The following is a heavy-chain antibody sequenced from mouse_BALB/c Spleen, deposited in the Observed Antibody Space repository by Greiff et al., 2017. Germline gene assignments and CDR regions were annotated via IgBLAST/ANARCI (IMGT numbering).Heavy chain of an antibody. CDR3: ARWGTYAMDY. CDR1: GYTFTSYW. CDR2: INPSTGYT. Sequence: QVQLQQSGAELAKPGASVKMSCKASGYTFTSYWMHWVKQRPGQGLEWIGYINPSTGYTEYNQKFKDKATLTVDKSSSTAYMQLSSLTSEDSAVYYCARWGTYAMDYWGQGTSVTVSS. J-gene: IGHJ4*01. V-gene: IGHV1-7*01. D-gene: IGHD3-3*01.